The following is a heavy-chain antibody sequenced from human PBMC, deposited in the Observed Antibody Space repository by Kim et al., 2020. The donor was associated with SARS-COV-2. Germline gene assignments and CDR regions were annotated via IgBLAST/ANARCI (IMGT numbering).Heavy chain of an antibody. D-gene: IGHD2-8*01. CDR1: GLTFSSYA. Sequence: GGSLRLSCAASGLTFSSYAVSWVRQAPGKGLEWVSAISGNGGKKHYVDSVKGRFTISRDNSKNTLYLQMNSLRAEDTAVYYCVTPGAPDATLGMVSWGPG. CDR2: ISGNGGKK. J-gene: IGHJ5*01. V-gene: IGHV3-23*01. CDR3: VTPGAPDATLGMVS.